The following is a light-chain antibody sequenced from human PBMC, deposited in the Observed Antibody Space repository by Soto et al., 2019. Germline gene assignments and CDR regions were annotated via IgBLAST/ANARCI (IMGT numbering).Light chain of an antibody. J-gene: IGKJ1*01. Sequence: EIVMTQSPATLSVSPGERATLSCRASQSVGRNLAWYQQKPGQAPRLLIYGASTRATGIPARFSGSGSRTEFTLTISSLQSEDFAIYFCQQDNNWPPDRTFGQGTKVEIK. CDR1: QSVGRN. CDR3: QQDNNWPPDRT. CDR2: GAS. V-gene: IGKV3-15*01.